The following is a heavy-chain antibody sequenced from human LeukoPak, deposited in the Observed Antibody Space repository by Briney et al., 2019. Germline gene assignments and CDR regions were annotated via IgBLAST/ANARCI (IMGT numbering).Heavy chain of an antibody. D-gene: IGHD6-13*01. CDR3: ARGRAAADDYGMDV. J-gene: IGHJ6*02. Sequence: SIYYSGSTYYNPSLKSRVTISVDTSKNQFSLKLSSVTAADTAVYYCARGRAAADDYGMDVWGQGTTVTVSS. CDR2: IYYSGST. V-gene: IGHV4-39*07.